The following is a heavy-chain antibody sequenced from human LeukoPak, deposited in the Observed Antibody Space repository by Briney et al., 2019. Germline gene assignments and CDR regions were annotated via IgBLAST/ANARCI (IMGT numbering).Heavy chain of an antibody. Sequence: GGSLRLSCAASGFAFSSYSMNWVRQAPGKGLEWVSSISSSSSYIYYADSVKGRFTISRDSAKNSLYLQMNSLRAEDTAVYYCARLFRSGWYLVAFDIWGQGTMVTVSS. V-gene: IGHV3-21*01. CDR1: GFAFSSYS. J-gene: IGHJ3*02. CDR2: ISSSSSYI. CDR3: ARLFRSGWYLVAFDI. D-gene: IGHD6-19*01.